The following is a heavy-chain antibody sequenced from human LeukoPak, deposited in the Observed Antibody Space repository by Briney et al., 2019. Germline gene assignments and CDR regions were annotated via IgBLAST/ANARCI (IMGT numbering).Heavy chain of an antibody. Sequence: GGSLRLSCAASGFTFDDYGMSWVRQAPGKGLEWVSGINWNGGSAGYADSVKGRFTISRDNAKNSLYLQMNSLRAEDTALYYCARDYDSSGYSDAFDIWGQGTMVTVSS. CDR3: ARDYDSSGYSDAFDI. CDR1: GFTFDDYG. J-gene: IGHJ3*02. V-gene: IGHV3-20*04. D-gene: IGHD3-22*01. CDR2: INWNGGSA.